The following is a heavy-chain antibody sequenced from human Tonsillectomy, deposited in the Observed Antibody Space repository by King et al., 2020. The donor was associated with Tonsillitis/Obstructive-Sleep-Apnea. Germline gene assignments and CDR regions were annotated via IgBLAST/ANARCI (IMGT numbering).Heavy chain of an antibody. CDR1: EFTFSSYS. Sequence: QLVQSGGGLVKPGESLRLSCAASEFTFSSYSMEWVRQAPGKGLEWVSSITPTNTYIYYADSVKGRFTISRDNAKNSLYLQMNSLRVEDTAVYYCARFMRSTDTGDYYYYMDVWGKGTTVTVSS. CDR2: ITPTNTYI. CDR3: ARFMRSTDTGDYYYYMDV. V-gene: IGHV3-21*01. J-gene: IGHJ6*03. D-gene: IGHD3-16*01.